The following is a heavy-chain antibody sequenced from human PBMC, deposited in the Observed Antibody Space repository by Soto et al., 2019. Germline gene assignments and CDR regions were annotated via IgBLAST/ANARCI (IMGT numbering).Heavy chain of an antibody. D-gene: IGHD1-26*01. V-gene: IGHV3-23*01. Sequence: EVQLLESGGGLVQPGGSLRLSCAASGFTFSSYAMRWVRQAPVKGLEWVSAISGSGGSTYYADSVKGRFTISRDNSKNTLYLQMNSLRAEDTAVYYCARLGSGSYYAYWGQGTLVTVSS. J-gene: IGHJ4*02. CDR2: ISGSGGST. CDR1: GFTFSSYA. CDR3: ARLGSGSYYAY.